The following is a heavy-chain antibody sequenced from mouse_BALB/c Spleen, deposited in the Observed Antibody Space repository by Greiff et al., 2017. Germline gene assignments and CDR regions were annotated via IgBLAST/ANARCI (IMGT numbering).Heavy chain of an antibody. J-gene: IGHJ3*01. V-gene: IGHV5-4*02. CDR1: GFTFSDYY. CDR2: ISDGGSYT. CDR3: ARDDGNYEIAY. D-gene: IGHD2-1*01. Sequence: EVKLVESGGGLVKPGGSLKLSCAASGFTFSDYYMYWVRQTPEKRLEWVATISDGGSYTYYPDSVKGRFTISRDNAKNNLYLQMSSLKSEDTAMYYCARDDGNYEIAYWGQGTLVTVSA.